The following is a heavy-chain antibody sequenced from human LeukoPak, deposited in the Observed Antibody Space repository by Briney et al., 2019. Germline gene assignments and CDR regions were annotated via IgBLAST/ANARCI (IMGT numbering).Heavy chain of an antibody. CDR2: ISAYNGNT. J-gene: IGHJ4*02. CDR1: GYTFTGYG. Sequence: ASVKVSCKASGYTFTGYGISWARQAPGQGLEWMGWISAYNGNTNYAQKLQGRVTMTTDTSTSTAYMELRSLRSDDTAVYYCARPVGTYYDFWSGLNYFDYWGQGTLVTVSS. D-gene: IGHD3-3*01. V-gene: IGHV1-18*01. CDR3: ARPVGTYYDFWSGLNYFDY.